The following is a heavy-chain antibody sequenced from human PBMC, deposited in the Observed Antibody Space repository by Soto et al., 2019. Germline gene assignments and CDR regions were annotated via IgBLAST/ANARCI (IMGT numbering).Heavy chain of an antibody. D-gene: IGHD2-2*01. V-gene: IGHV3-66*01. CDR1: GLTVSSNY. CDR3: ARDSSLHQPLFYGMDV. CDR2: MYSGGST. Sequence: EVQLVESGGGLVQPGGSLRLSCAASGLTVSSNYMSWVRQAPGKGLEWVSVMYSGGSTNYADSVKGRFIISRDNYKNTLYLQMYGLRVEDKSVYYCARDSSLHQPLFYGMDVWGQGTTVTVSS. J-gene: IGHJ6*02.